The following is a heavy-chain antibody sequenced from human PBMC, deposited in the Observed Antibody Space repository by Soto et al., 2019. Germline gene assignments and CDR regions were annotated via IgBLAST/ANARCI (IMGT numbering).Heavy chain of an antibody. CDR2: ISYDGSNK. J-gene: IGHJ6*02. V-gene: IGHV3-30*18. CDR1: GFTFSSYG. D-gene: IGHD3-16*02. CDR3: AKDSARYRYYYGMDV. Sequence: GGSLRLSCAASGFTFSSYGMHWVRQAPGKGLEWVAVISYDGSNKYYADSVKGRFTISRGNSKNTLYLQMNSLRAEDTAVYYCAKDSARYRYYYGMDVWGQGTTVTVSS.